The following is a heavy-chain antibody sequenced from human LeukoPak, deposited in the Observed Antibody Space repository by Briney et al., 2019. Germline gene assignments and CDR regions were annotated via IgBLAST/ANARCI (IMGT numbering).Heavy chain of an antibody. D-gene: IGHD4-11*01. J-gene: IGHJ4*02. CDR2: IYSSGST. CDR3: ARGANDYSNYGGPDY. CDR1: GGSISSYY. Sequence: SETLSLTCTVSGGSISSYYWSWIRQPAGKGLEWIGRIYSSGSTNYSPSLKSRVTMSVDTSKNQFSLKLSSVTAADTAVYYCARGANDYSNYGGPDYWGQGTLVTVSS. V-gene: IGHV4-4*07.